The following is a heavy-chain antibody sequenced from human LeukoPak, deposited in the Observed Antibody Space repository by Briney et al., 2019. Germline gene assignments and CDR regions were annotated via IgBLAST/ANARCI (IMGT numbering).Heavy chain of an antibody. V-gene: IGHV4-34*01. CDR3: ARVRRVVVPAATDGMDV. CDR1: GGSISSYY. D-gene: IGHD2-2*01. J-gene: IGHJ6*02. Sequence: SETLSLTCTVSGGSISSYYWSWIRQPPGKGLEWIGEINHSGSTNYNPSLKSRVTISVDTSKNQFSLKLSSVTAADTAVYYCARVRRVVVPAATDGMDVWGQGTTVTVSS. CDR2: INHSGST.